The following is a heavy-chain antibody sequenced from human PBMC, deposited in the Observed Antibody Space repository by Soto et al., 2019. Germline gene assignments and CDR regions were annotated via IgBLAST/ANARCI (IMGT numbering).Heavy chain of an antibody. J-gene: IGHJ6*02. CDR1: GFTFSSYA. CDR3: AKDGAWVRWPWDYYYYGMDV. V-gene: IGHV3-23*01. Sequence: EVQLLESGGGLVQPGGSLRLSCAASGFTFSSYAMSWVRQAPGKGLEWVSAISGSGGSTYYADSVKGRFTISRDNSKNTLYLQMNSLRAEDTAVYYCAKDGAWVRWPWDYYYYGMDVWGQGTTVTVSS. D-gene: IGHD4-17*01. CDR2: ISGSGGST.